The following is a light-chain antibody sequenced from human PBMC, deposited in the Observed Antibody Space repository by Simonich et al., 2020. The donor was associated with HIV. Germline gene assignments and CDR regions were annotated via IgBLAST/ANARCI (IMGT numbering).Light chain of an antibody. CDR1: QSLLHSNGYNY. CDR2: LGS. V-gene: IGKV2-28*01. CDR3: MQRKEFPLT. J-gene: IGKJ4*01. Sequence: DIVMTQSPLSLPVTPGEPASISCRSIQSLLHSNGYNYLDWYLQKPGQSPQLRIYLGSNRASGVPDRFRGSGSGTDFTLKISRVEAEDVGVYYCMQRKEFPLTFGGGTKVEIK.